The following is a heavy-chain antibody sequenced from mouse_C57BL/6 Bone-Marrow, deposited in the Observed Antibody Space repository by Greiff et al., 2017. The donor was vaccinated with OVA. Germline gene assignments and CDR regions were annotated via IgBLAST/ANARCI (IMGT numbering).Heavy chain of an antibody. CDR2: IWSGGGT. CDR1: GFSLTSYG. CDR3: ARKGKIYFDV. V-gene: IGHV2-2*01. J-gene: IGHJ1*03. Sequence: QVQLQQSGPGLVQPSQSLSITCTVSGFSLTSYGVHWVRQSPGKGLEWLGVIWSGGGTDYNAAFISSLSISKDNSKGQIFFKRNRPQDYDTAIYYCARKGKIYFDVWGKGTPVTVSA.